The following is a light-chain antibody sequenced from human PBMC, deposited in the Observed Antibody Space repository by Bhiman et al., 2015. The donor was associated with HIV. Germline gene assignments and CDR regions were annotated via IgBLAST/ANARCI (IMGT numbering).Light chain of an antibody. CDR2: DVS. Sequence: QSALTQPASVSGSPGQSITISCTGTNSDIGGYDYVSWYQQHPGKVPKLMIYDVSKRPSGVSNRFSGSKSGNTASLTISGLQAEDEADYYCSSYASSTTLVFGTGTKVTVL. CDR3: SSYASSTTLV. CDR1: NSDIGGYDY. V-gene: IGLV2-14*01. J-gene: IGLJ1*01.